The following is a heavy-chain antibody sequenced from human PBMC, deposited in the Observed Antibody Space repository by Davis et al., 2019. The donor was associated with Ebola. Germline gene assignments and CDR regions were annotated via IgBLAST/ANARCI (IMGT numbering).Heavy chain of an antibody. V-gene: IGHV4-4*02. CDR2: IYHSGTT. D-gene: IGHD3-10*01. CDR3: ARAMVTMVSFAFDI. CDR1: GDSVSSRNW. Sequence: MPSETLSLTCAVSGDSVSSRNWWSWVRQPPGKGLEWIGEIYHSGTTNYNPSLKSRVTISVDKSKNQFSLKLSSVTAADTAVYYCARAMVTMVSFAFDIWGQGTVVTVSS. J-gene: IGHJ3*02.